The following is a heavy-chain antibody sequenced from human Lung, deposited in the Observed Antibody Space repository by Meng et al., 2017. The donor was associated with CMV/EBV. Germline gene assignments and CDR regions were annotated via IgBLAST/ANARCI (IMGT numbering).Heavy chain of an antibody. Sequence: GGSLRLXCAASGFMFSSYTMNWVRQAPGRGLEWVSSISSSSAYIFYADSVKGRFTISRDNAKNSLNLQMHSLRAEDTALYYCARGDYSGYVVPDYWGQGTXVTVSS. J-gene: IGHJ4*02. D-gene: IGHD5-12*01. CDR1: GFMFSSYT. CDR3: ARGDYSGYVVPDY. CDR2: ISSSSAYI. V-gene: IGHV3-21*06.